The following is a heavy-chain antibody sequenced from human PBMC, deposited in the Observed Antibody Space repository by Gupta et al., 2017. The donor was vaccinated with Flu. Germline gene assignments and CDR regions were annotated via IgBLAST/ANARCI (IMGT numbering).Heavy chain of an antibody. CDR3: ARSYQARHYFDY. V-gene: IGHV4-38-2*01. J-gene: IGHJ4*02. Sequence: QVQLRESGPGLVKPSETLSLTCAVSGFPITSYYWGWIRQPPGKGLEWIGSVFHDGNTYYNPSLNGRVTMSIDTSKNQFSLKVTSVTAADTAGYYCARSYQARHYFDYWGQGTLVTVSS. CDR1: GFPITSYY. CDR2: VFHDGNT.